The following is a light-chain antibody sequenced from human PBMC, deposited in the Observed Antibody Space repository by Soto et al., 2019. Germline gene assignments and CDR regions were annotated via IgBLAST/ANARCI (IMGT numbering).Light chain of an antibody. CDR2: DNT. CDR3: QSYDSTLTGWM. CDR1: SSNIGAGYD. Sequence: QSVLTQPPSVSGAPGQRVTISCTGSSSNIGAGYDVHWYQQLPGTAPKLLIYDNTNRPSGVPDRFSGSKSGTSVSLAITGLQAEDEADYYCQSYDSTLTGWMFGGGTKLTVL. J-gene: IGLJ3*02. V-gene: IGLV1-40*01.